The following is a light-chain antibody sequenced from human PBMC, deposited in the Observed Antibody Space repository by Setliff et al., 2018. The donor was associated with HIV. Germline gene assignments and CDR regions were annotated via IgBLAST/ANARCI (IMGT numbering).Light chain of an antibody. V-gene: IGLV2-11*01. CDR2: DVT. Sequence: QSALAQPRSVSGSPGQSVTISCTGTSNDVGPYNYVSWYQQHAGKAPKLLIFDVTTRPSGVPDRFSGSKSGNTASLTISGLQAEDEADYYCCSYAGAYSFGVFGTGTKVTVL. CDR3: CSYAGAYSFGV. J-gene: IGLJ1*01. CDR1: SNDVGPYNY.